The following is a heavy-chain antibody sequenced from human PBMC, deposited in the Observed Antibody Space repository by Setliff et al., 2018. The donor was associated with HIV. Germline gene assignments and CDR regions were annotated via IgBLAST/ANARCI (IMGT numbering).Heavy chain of an antibody. J-gene: IGHJ5*01. V-gene: IGHV3-11*04. CDR3: ARDVGRIQVWYSSSQRFDW. D-gene: IGHD6-13*01. Sequence: GGSLRLSCAASGFTFSDCYVSWVRQAPGKGLEWVSYICTSGTTIYYADSVKGRFTISRDNAKNSLYLQMNSLRAEETAVYYCARDVGRIQVWYSSSQRFDWWGQGTLVTVSS. CDR1: GFTFSDCY. CDR2: ICTSGTTI.